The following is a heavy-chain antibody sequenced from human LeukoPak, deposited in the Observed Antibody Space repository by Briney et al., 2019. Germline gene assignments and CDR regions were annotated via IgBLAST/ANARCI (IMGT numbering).Heavy chain of an antibody. Sequence: SSETLSLTCAVYGESFSDYYWTWIRQPPGKGLEWVGEINYSGTTNYNPSLKSRVTITLDTSKKQFSLNLNSVTAADTAVYYCARDLLHGDYPDAFDIWGQGTMVTVSS. CDR3: ARDLLHGDYPDAFDI. CDR2: INYSGTT. D-gene: IGHD4-17*01. J-gene: IGHJ3*02. V-gene: IGHV4-34*01. CDR1: GESFSDYY.